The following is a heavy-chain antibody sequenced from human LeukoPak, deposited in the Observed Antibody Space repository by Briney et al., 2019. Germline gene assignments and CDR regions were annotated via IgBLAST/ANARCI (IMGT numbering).Heavy chain of an antibody. CDR1: GFTFSSYA. Sequence: GGSLRLSCAASGFTFSSYAISWVGYAPGKGMEWISYVGISSGNTKYADSVKGRFTISADKAKNSLYLQINSLRVEDTAVYYCARDTKYAFDNWGQGTLVTVSS. CDR2: VGISSGNT. V-gene: IGHV3-48*01. CDR3: ARDTKYAFDN. J-gene: IGHJ4*02. D-gene: IGHD2-2*01.